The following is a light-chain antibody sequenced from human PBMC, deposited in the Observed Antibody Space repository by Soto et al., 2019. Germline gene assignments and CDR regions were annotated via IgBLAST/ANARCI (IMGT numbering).Light chain of an antibody. Sequence: DIQLTQSPSFLSASVGDRVIITCRASRGISSYLAWYQQKPGKAPKLLIYAASTLHTGVPSRFSGSGSGTEFTLTISSLQPEDFATYYCQQLNSYLITFGQGTRLEIK. J-gene: IGKJ5*01. CDR3: QQLNSYLIT. V-gene: IGKV1-9*01. CDR2: AAS. CDR1: RGISSY.